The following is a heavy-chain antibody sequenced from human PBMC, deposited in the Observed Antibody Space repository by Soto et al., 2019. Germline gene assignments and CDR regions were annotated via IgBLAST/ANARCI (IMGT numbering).Heavy chain of an antibody. J-gene: IGHJ4*02. CDR2: IYYSGST. V-gene: IGHV4-31*03. CDR1: GGSISSGGYY. D-gene: IGHD1-26*01. Sequence: QVQLQESGPGLVKPSQTLSLTCTVSGGSISSGGYYWSWIRQHPGKGLEWIGYIYYSGSTYYNPSLKSRVTISVDTSKNQFSLKLSSVTAADTAVYYCAREVPPEWELGDDYYFDYWGQGTLVTVSS. CDR3: AREVPPEWELGDDYYFDY.